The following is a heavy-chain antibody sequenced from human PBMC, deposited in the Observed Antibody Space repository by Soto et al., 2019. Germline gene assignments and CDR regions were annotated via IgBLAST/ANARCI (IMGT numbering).Heavy chain of an antibody. CDR3: AVQYSGSYYYYYGMDV. V-gene: IGHV1-18*01. J-gene: IGHJ6*02. CDR2: ISAYNGNT. D-gene: IGHD1-26*01. CDR1: GYTFTSYG. Sequence: ASVKVSCKASGYTFTSYGISWVRQAPGQGLEWMGWISAYNGNTNYAQKLQGRVTMTTDTSTSTAYMELRSLRSDDTAVYYCAVQYSGSYYYYYGMDVWGQGTTVTVYS.